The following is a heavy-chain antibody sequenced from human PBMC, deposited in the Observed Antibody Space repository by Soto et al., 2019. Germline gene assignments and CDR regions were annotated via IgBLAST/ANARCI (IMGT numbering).Heavy chain of an antibody. CDR2: MDYSGGT. J-gene: IGHJ5*02. V-gene: IGHV4-39*01. Sequence: SETLSLTCTVSGAAITSSGYYWGWLRRPPGKGLEWIGTMDYSGGTNYNPSLQSRVTISADTSKNLFSLRLTSVTAADTAVYYCARRTPLYVSESSRFDPWGQGALVTSPQ. D-gene: IGHD3-16*01. CDR1: GAAITSSGYY. CDR3: ARRTPLYVSESSRFDP.